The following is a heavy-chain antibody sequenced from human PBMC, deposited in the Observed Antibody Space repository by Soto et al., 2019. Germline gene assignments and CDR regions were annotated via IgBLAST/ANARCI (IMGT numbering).Heavy chain of an antibody. CDR2: INHSGST. V-gene: IGHV4-34*01. CDR1: GGSLYIYV. Sequence: PSGTLELSCAVYGGSLYIYVVGGFRQHPGKGLEWIGEINHSGSTNYNPSLKSRVTISVDTSKNQFSLKLSSVTAADTAVYYCARAPPNSIAVAGTKFDYWGQGTLVTVSS. J-gene: IGHJ4*02. D-gene: IGHD6-19*01. CDR3: ARAPPNSIAVAGTKFDY.